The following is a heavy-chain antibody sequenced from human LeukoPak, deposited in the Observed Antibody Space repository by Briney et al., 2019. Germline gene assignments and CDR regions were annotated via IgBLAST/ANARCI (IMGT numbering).Heavy chain of an antibody. Sequence: ASETLSLTCAVYGGSFSGYYWSWIRQPPGKGLEWIGEINHSGSTNYNPSLKSRVTISVDTSKNQFSLKLSSVTAADTAVYYCARPIVGGTQEEAEDYWGQGTLVTVSS. CDR1: GGSFSGYY. V-gene: IGHV4-34*01. J-gene: IGHJ4*02. CDR2: INHSGST. D-gene: IGHD1-26*01. CDR3: ARPIVGGTQEEAEDY.